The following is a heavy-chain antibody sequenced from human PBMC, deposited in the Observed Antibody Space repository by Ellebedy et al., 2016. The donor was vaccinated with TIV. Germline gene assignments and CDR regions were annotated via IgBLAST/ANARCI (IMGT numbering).Heavy chain of an antibody. Sequence: ASVKVSCKASGYTFTANYIHWVRQAPGQGLEWMGWISAYNGNTKYAQKFQGSVTMTTDTSTSTVYMEVRSLRSDDTAVYYCATSLTPATYNYYGLDVWGQGTTVTVSS. J-gene: IGHJ6*02. CDR2: ISAYNGNT. CDR1: GYTFTANY. CDR3: ATSLTPATYNYYGLDV. D-gene: IGHD6-25*01. V-gene: IGHV1-18*04.